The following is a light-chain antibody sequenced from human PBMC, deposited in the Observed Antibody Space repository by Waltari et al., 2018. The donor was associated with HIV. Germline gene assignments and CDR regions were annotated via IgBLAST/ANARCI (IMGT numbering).Light chain of an antibody. CDR2: RNN. V-gene: IGLV1-47*01. CDR1: SSNTGSNY. J-gene: IGLJ3*02. Sequence: QSVLTQPPSASGTPGQRVTISCSGSSSNTGSNYVYWYQQLPGTAPKLLFYRNNQRPSGVPDRFSGSKSGTSASLAISGLRSEDEADYYCATWDDSLNVVFGGGTKLTVL. CDR3: ATWDDSLNVV.